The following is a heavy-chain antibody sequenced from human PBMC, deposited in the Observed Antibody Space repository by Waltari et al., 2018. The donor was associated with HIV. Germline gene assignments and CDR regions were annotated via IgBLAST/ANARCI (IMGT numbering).Heavy chain of an antibody. J-gene: IGHJ2*01. CDR2: MGTTPTAR. Sequence: SGGGSIQPGGSLRLSCVASGFSLSSYIVTWLRQTPGKPLEWVSYMGTTPTARYYEDSVRDRFTVFADKTKQSVYLQISNLQDEDSAVYYCARGLSYFDGKPLPWYLDLWGRGSRVTVAS. CDR3: ARGLSYFDGKPLPWYLDL. V-gene: IGHV3-48*02. D-gene: IGHD3-9*01. CDR1: GFSLSSYI.